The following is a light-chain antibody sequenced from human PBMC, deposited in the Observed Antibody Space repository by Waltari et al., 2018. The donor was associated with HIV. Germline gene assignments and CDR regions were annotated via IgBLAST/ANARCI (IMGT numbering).Light chain of an antibody. CDR3: YSAADSDEV. J-gene: IGLJ3*02. CDR1: VLAKKY. V-gene: IGLV3-27*01. Sequence: SFALTQPSSVSVSPGQTARITCSGDVLAKKYARWFQQKPGQAPLLLIYKDSERPSGIPERFSGSSSGTTVTLTISGAQVEDEADYYCYSAADSDEVFGGGTKLTVL. CDR2: KDS.